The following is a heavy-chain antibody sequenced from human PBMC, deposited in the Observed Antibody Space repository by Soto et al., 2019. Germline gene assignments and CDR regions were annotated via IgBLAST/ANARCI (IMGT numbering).Heavy chain of an antibody. D-gene: IGHD1-20*01. CDR3: AKRVYNWNYFDY. J-gene: IGHJ4*02. CDR1: GYTFTSYG. CDR2: VSAYNGNT. V-gene: IGHV1-18*04. Sequence: VASVQISCTASGYTFTSYGISWVRQAPGQGLEWMGWVSAYNGNTNYAQKLQGRVTISRDNSKNTLYLQMNSLRAEDTAVYYCAKRVYNWNYFDYWGQGTLVTVSS.